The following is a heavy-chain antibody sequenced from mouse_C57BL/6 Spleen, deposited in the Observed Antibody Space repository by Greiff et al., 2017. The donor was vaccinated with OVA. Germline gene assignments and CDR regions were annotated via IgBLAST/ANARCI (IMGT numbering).Heavy chain of an antibody. CDR3: TTLRITDYAMDY. Sequence: VQLQQSGAELVRPGASVTLSCKASGYTFTDYEMHWVKQTPVHGLEWIGAIDPENGGTAYNQKFKGKAILTADKSSSTAYLQLRSLTSEDSAVYCSTTLRITDYAMDYWGQGTSVTVSS. CDR2: IDPENGGT. V-gene: IGHV1-15*01. J-gene: IGHJ4*01. CDR1: GYTFTDYE. D-gene: IGHD1-1*01.